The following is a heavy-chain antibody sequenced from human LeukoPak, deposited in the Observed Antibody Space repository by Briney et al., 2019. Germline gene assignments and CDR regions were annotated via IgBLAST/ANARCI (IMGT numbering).Heavy chain of an antibody. J-gene: IGHJ4*02. CDR3: ARVAMSDSSGYCDY. Sequence: PGGSLRLSCAASGFTFSSYAMHWVRQAPGKGLEWVAAIWYDGSNENYADSVRGRFTVSRDNSKNTLYLHMNSVRAEDTAVYYCARVAMSDSSGYCDYWGQGTLVTVSS. CDR2: IWYDGSNE. CDR1: GFTFSSYA. D-gene: IGHD3-22*01. V-gene: IGHV3-33*01.